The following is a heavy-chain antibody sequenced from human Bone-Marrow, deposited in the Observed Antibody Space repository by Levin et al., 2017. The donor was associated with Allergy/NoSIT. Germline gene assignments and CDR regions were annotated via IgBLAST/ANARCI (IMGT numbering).Heavy chain of an antibody. CDR2: INANSGGT. V-gene: IGHV1-2*06. CDR3: AGLIPPRAYFDS. Sequence: PEASVKVSCKASGDTVTAQNIHWIRQAPGQGLEWMGRINANSGGTNYAQRFQGRVTMTWDTSSRTAYMALSSLKSDDSAVYYCAGLIPPRAYFDSWGQGTLVTVSS. CDR1: GDTVTAQN. J-gene: IGHJ4*02.